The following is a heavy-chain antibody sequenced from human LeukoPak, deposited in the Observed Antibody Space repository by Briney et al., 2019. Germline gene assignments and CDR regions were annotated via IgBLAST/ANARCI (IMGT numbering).Heavy chain of an antibody. J-gene: IGHJ4*02. Sequence: PSQTLSLTCTVSCGSISSGSYYWSWIRQPAGKGLEWIGRIYTSGSTNYNPSLKSRVTISVDTSKNQFSLKLSSVTAADTAVYYCARVVGAAAAYFDYWGQGTLVTVSS. CDR2: IYTSGST. D-gene: IGHD6-13*01. V-gene: IGHV4-61*02. CDR3: ARVVGAAAAYFDY. CDR1: CGSISSGSYY.